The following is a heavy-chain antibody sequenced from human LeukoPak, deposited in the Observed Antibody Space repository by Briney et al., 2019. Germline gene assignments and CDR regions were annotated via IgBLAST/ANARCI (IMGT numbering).Heavy chain of an antibody. CDR3: ARDLGRYMDV. Sequence: PSETLSLTCTVTGGSISSYYWSWIRQPPGKGLEWIGYIYYSGSTNYNPSLKSRVTISVDTSKNQFSLKLSSVTAADTAVYYCARDLGRYMDVWGKGTTVTISS. D-gene: IGHD7-27*01. CDR1: GGSISSYY. V-gene: IGHV4-59*01. J-gene: IGHJ6*03. CDR2: IYYSGST.